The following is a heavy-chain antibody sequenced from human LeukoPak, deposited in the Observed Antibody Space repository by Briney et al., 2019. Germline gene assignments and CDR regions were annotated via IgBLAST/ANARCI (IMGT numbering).Heavy chain of an antibody. CDR2: ISYDGSNK. Sequence: GGSLRLSCAASGFTFSSFAMHWVRQAPGKGLEWVAVISYDGSNKYYADSVKGRFTISRDNSKNTLYLQMNSLRAEDTAVYYCAREQVDTAILFDYWGQGTLVTVSS. CDR3: AREQVDTAILFDY. J-gene: IGHJ4*02. D-gene: IGHD5-18*01. CDR1: GFTFSSFA. V-gene: IGHV3-30-3*01.